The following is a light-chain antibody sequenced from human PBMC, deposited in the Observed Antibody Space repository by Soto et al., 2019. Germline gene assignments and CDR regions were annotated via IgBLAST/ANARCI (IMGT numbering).Light chain of an antibody. CDR1: QDISNY. V-gene: IGKV1-33*01. J-gene: IGKJ1*01. Sequence: DIPMTQSPSSLSASVGDRVTITCQASQDISNYLIWYQQKPGKAPKLLIYDASNLETGVPSRFSGSGSGTDFTFTISSLQPEDIATYYCQQYDNLPWTFGQGTKVEIK. CDR3: QQYDNLPWT. CDR2: DAS.